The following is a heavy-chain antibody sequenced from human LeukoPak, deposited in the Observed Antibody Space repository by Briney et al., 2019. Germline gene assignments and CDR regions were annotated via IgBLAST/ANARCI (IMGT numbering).Heavy chain of an antibody. CDR1: GGSISSSSYY. D-gene: IGHD6-19*01. J-gene: IGHJ4*02. CDR2: IYYSGST. V-gene: IGHV4-39*07. Sequence: PSETLSLTCTVSGGSISSSSYYWGWIRQPPGKGLEWIGSIYYSGSTYYNPSLKSRVTISVDTSKNQFSLKLSSVTAADTAFYYCARDGDVYRSGWYRGGFDYWGQGTLVTVSS. CDR3: ARDGDVYRSGWYRGGFDY.